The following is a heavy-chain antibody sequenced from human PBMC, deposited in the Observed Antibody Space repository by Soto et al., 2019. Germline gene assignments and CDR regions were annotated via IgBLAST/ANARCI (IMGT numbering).Heavy chain of an antibody. Sequence: PGGSLRLSCAASGLTFTNYAMSWARQAPGKGLEWVSSISSSSDYTYYADSVKGRFTISRDNAKNTLYLQMNSLRAEDTAVYYCARDRPPGLRRNWFDPWGQGTLVTVSS. CDR1: GLTFTNYA. D-gene: IGHD3-3*01. CDR2: ISSSSDYT. J-gene: IGHJ5*02. CDR3: ARDRPPGLRRNWFDP. V-gene: IGHV3-21*01.